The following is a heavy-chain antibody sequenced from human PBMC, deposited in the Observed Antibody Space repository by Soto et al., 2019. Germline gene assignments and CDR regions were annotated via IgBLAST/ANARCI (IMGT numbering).Heavy chain of an antibody. CDR2: INAGNGNT. V-gene: IGHV1-3*01. D-gene: IGHD5-12*01. CDR3: ARALDIVATIPSFFDY. J-gene: IGHJ4*02. CDR1: GYTFTSYA. Sequence: QVQLVQSGAEVKKPGASVKVSCKASGYTFTSYAMHWVRQAPGQRLEWMGWINAGNGNTKYSQKFQGRVTITRDTSASTAYMELSSLRSEDTAVYYCARALDIVATIPSFFDYWGQGTLVTVSS.